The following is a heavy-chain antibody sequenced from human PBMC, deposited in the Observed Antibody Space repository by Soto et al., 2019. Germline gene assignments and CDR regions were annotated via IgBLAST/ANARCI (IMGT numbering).Heavy chain of an antibody. CDR1: GFTFSSDG. CDR2: ISYDGSHK. Sequence: QVQLVESGGGLVQPGRSLRLSCAASGFTFSSDGMHWVRQAPGKGLEWVAAISYDGSHKYYADSVKGRFTISRDNSKKTLYLQMNSVRAEDTAVYYCAGGTSGYYRYFDYWGQGTLVTVSS. D-gene: IGHD3-22*01. CDR3: AGGTSGYYRYFDY. V-gene: IGHV3-30*03. J-gene: IGHJ4*02.